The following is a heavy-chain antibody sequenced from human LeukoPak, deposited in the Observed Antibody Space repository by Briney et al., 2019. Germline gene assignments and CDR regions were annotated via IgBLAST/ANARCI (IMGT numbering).Heavy chain of an antibody. CDR1: RYTLTPYP. Sequence: GASVKVSCKVSRYTLTPYPMHWLRQAPGQGLEWMGLINAGNGNTKYSQRFQDRVTITRDTSANIVYMELSSLRSEDTAVYYCAREGVYYNSGSFYFDYWGQGTLVTVSS. D-gene: IGHD3-10*01. CDR2: INAGNGNT. CDR3: AREGVYYNSGSFYFDY. J-gene: IGHJ4*02. V-gene: IGHV1-3*01.